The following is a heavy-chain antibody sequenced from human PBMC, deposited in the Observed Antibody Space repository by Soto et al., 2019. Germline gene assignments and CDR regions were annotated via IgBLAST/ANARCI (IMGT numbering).Heavy chain of an antibody. J-gene: IGHJ6*03. V-gene: IGHV4-59*08. D-gene: IGHD2-2*01. CDR1: GGSISSYY. Sequence: PSETLSLTCTVSGGSISSYYWSWIRQPPGKGLEWIGYIYYSGSTNYNPSLKSRVTISVDTSKNQFSLKLSSVTAADTAVYYCARLVKYCSSTSCYGAGYYYYMDVWGKGTTVTVSS. CDR2: IYYSGST. CDR3: ARLVKYCSSTSCYGAGYYYYMDV.